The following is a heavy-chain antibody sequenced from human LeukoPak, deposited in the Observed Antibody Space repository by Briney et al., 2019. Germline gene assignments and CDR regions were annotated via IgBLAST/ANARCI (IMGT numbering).Heavy chain of an antibody. V-gene: IGHV4-59*01. J-gene: IGHJ5*02. CDR2: ISYSGST. CDR1: GGSISRYD. D-gene: IGHD1-1*01. CDR3: AREGTAGTSLNCFGP. Sequence: SETLSPTCTVSGGSISRYDRGWIPQPPGKGLEWIGYISYSGSTNFNPSLKSRVTISVDTSKNHFSLKLSSVTAADTAVYYCAREGTAGTSLNCFGPWGPGTLVTVSS.